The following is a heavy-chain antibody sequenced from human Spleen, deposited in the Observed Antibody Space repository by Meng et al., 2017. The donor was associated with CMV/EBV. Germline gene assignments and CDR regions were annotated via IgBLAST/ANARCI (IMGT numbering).Heavy chain of an antibody. CDR2: IYYSGST. CDR1: GGSISSYY. V-gene: IGHV4-59*01. D-gene: IGHD2-15*01. J-gene: IGHJ5*02. CDR3: ARVSDYCSGGSCYSGGFDP. Sequence: GSLRLSCTVSGGSISSYYWSWIRQPPGKGLEWIGYIYYSGSTNYNPSLKSRVTISVDTSKNQFSLKLSSVTAADTAVYYCARVSDYCSGGSCYSGGFDPWGQGTLVTVSS.